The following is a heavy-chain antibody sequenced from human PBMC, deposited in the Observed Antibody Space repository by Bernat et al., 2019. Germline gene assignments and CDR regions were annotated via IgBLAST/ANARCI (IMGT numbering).Heavy chain of an antibody. Sequence: QVQLQQWGAGLLKPSETLSLTCAVYGGSFSGYYWSWIRQPPGKGLEWIGEINHSGSTNYNPSLKSRVTISVDTSRNQFSLKLSSVTAADTAVYYCARGVFGSGWYFVHPHFDYWGQGTLVTVSS. V-gene: IGHV4-34*01. J-gene: IGHJ4*02. D-gene: IGHD6-19*01. CDR3: ARGVFGSGWYFVHPHFDY. CDR1: GGSFSGYY. CDR2: INHSGST.